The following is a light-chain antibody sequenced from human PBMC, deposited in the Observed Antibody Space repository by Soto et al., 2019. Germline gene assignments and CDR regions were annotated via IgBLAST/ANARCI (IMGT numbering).Light chain of an antibody. V-gene: IGKV3-20*01. CDR3: QHVDNPPLS. Sequence: EIVLTQSPGTLSLSPGESATLSCRASQSVNSGKLVWYQQKPGQAPRLLIYGASNRATGIPDRFSSSGFGTDFTLTTTRLEPEDFALYYWQHVDNPPLSFGGGTKVEIK. J-gene: IGKJ4*01. CDR2: GAS. CDR1: QSVNSGK.